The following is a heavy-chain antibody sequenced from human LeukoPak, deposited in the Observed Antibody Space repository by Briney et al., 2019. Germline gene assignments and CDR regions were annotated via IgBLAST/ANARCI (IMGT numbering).Heavy chain of an antibody. Sequence: GGSLILSCAASGFTVSSNYMSWIRQAPGKGLEWVSYISSSSSYTNCTDSVKGRFTISRDNAKNSLYLQMNSLRAEDTAVYYCARRALAVVDAFDIWGQGTLVTVSS. CDR2: ISSSSSYT. CDR1: GFTVSSNY. CDR3: ARRALAVVDAFDI. J-gene: IGHJ3*02. D-gene: IGHD6-19*01. V-gene: IGHV3-11*03.